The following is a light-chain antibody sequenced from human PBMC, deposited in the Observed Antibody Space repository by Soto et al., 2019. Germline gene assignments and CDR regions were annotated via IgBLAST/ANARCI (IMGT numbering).Light chain of an antibody. CDR2: GAP. Sequence: EIVLTQSPGILSLSPGERATLSCRASQSVTNYLAWYQQKPGQAPRLLIYGAPSRATGIPDRFSGSGSGTDFTLTISRLEPEDFAVYYCQQYGSSPITFGGGTKVHI. V-gene: IGKV3-20*01. CDR3: QQYGSSPIT. CDR1: QSVTNY. J-gene: IGKJ4*01.